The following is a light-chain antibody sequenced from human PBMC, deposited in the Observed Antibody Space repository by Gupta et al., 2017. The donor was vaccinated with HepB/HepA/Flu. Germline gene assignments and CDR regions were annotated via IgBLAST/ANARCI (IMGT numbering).Light chain of an antibody. Sequence: SYVLTQPPSVSVAPGKTARSTCGGNNIGSKSVHWYQQKPGQAPVLVIYYDSDRPSGIPERFSGSNSGNTATLTISRGEAGDEADYYCQVWDSSSDLLFGGGTKLTVL. CDR1: NIGSKS. V-gene: IGLV3-21*04. CDR2: YDS. CDR3: QVWDSSSDLL. J-gene: IGLJ2*01.